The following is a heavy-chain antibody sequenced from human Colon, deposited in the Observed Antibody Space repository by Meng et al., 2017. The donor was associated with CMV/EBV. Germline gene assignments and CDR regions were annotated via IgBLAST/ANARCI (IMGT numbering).Heavy chain of an antibody. CDR2: INKDGGSI. Sequence: GGSLRLSCTASGFTFRSYWMHWVRQAPGKGLVWVSRINKDGGSITYADFVEGRFTISRDNAKNTLYLQMNSLRVEDTAVYYCARDGLADTAFTYYYYSGMDVWGHGTTVTVSS. V-gene: IGHV3-74*01. D-gene: IGHD6-19*01. CDR3: ARDGLADTAFTYYYYSGMDV. J-gene: IGHJ6*02. CDR1: GFTFRSYW.